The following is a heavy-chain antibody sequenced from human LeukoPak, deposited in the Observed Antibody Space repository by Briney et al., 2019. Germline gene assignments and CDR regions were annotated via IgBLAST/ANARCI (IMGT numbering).Heavy chain of an antibody. D-gene: IGHD5-18*01. CDR3: ARHRKGIYTAMPDY. V-gene: IGHV4-39*01. Sequence: SETLSLTCTVSGGSISSSSYYLGWIRQPPGKGLEWIGSIYYSGSTYYNPSLKSRVTISVDTSKNQFSLKLSSVTAADTAVYYCARHRKGIYTAMPDYWGQGTLVTVSS. J-gene: IGHJ4*02. CDR1: GGSISSSSYY. CDR2: IYYSGST.